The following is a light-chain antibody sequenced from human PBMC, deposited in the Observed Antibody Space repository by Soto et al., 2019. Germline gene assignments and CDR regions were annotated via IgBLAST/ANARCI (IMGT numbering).Light chain of an antibody. Sequence: IHVTQSPSSVNASVADRITITSRASQDIGGRLAWFQQKPGKAPQYLIQAASILQSGVPSRFSGSGSGTEYTISITTLQLDDSATDMCRLPCPFSYSYGRGTKVDIK. V-gene: IGKV1-12*01. J-gene: IGKJ4*02. CDR1: QDIGGR. CDR3: RLPCPFSYS. CDR2: AAS.